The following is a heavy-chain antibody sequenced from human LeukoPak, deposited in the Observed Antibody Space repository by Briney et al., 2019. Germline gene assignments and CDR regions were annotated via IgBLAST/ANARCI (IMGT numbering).Heavy chain of an antibody. D-gene: IGHD3-22*01. CDR3: ASVKLGYYYDTNGYFDS. CDR1: TVSISKSLYH. CDR2: IYYQGNT. Sequence: TSETLSLTCTVSTVSISKSLYHWAWVRQPPGKGLEWIAEIYYQGNTYYNPSLSGRVTISVDTSKNQFSLQLNAVTAADTALYFCASVKLGYYYDTNGYFDSWGQGIPVTVSS. V-gene: IGHV4-39*07. J-gene: IGHJ4*02.